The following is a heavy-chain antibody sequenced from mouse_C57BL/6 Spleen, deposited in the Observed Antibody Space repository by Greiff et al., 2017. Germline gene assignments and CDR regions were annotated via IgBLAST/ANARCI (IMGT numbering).Heavy chain of an antibody. J-gene: IGHJ3*01. CDR1: GFTFSDYY. Sequence: EVKLMESEGGLVQPGSSMKLSCTASGFTFSDYYMAWVRQVPEKGLEWVANINYDGSSTYYLDSLKSRFIISRDNAKNILYLQMSSLKSEDTATYYCARGEGITPAWFAYWGQGTLVTGSA. V-gene: IGHV5-16*01. D-gene: IGHD1-1*01. CDR3: ARGEGITPAWFAY. CDR2: INYDGSST.